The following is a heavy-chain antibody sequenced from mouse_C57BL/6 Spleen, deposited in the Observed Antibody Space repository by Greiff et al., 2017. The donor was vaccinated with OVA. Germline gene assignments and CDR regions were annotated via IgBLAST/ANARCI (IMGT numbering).Heavy chain of an antibody. D-gene: IGHD1-1*01. Sequence: QVQLQQPGTELVKPGASVKLSCKASGYTFTSYWMPWVKQRPGQGLEWIGNINPSNGGTNYYEKFKSQATLTVDKSPSTAYVQLNSLTSEDSAVYDYARSEYYGSSFFDYWGQGTTLTVSS. CDR2: INPSNGGT. CDR3: ARSEYYGSSFFDY. J-gene: IGHJ2*01. CDR1: GYTFTSYW. V-gene: IGHV1-53*01.